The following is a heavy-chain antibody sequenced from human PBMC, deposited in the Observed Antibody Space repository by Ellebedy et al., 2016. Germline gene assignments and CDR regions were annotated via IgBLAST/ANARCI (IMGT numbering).Heavy chain of an antibody. CDR3: VKGASSGSWVTMEY. J-gene: IGHJ4*02. CDR1: GFTFSSHA. V-gene: IGHV3-23*01. D-gene: IGHD6-13*01. Sequence: GESLKISCEASGFTFSSHAMSWVRQAPGKGPEWVSAVVGSGERTFYADSVKGRFAISRDNAENTLYLQMNSLRVEDTALYYCVKGASSGSWVTMEYWGQGALVTVSS. CDR2: VVGSGERT.